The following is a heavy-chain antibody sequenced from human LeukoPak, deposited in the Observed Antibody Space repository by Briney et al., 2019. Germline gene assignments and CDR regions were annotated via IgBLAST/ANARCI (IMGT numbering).Heavy chain of an antibody. CDR1: GFTVSSYA. CDR2: ISGSGGST. CDR3: ANLYDFWTGDY. D-gene: IGHD3-3*01. V-gene: IGHV3-23*01. Sequence: GGSLRLSCAASGFTVSSYAMSWVRQAPGKGLEWVSAISGSGGSTYYADSVKGRFTISRDNSKNTLYLQMNSLRAEDTAVYYCANLYDFWTGDYWGQATLVTVSS. J-gene: IGHJ4*02.